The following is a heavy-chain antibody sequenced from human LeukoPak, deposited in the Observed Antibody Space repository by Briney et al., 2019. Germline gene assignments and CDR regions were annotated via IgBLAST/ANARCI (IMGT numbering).Heavy chain of an antibody. Sequence: SETLSLTRTVSGGSISSSSYYWGWIRQPPGKGLEWIGIIYYSGSTYYNPSLKSRVTISVDTSKNQFSLKLTSVTAADTAVYYCARRSGGFIYLDYWGQGTLVTVSS. CDR3: ARRSGGFIYLDY. CDR2: IYYSGST. J-gene: IGHJ4*02. CDR1: GGSISSSSYY. V-gene: IGHV4-39*07. D-gene: IGHD3-16*01.